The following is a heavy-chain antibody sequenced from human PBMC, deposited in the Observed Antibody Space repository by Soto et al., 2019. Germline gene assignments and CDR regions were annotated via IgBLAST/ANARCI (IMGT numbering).Heavy chain of an antibody. CDR1: GYTFTSYA. CDR3: AREYYDFWSGFEDYYYGMDV. V-gene: IGHV1-3*01. J-gene: IGHJ6*02. Sequence: ASVKVSCKASGYTFTSYAMHWVRQAPGQRLEWMGWINAGNGNTKYSQKFQGRVTITRDTSASTAYMELSSLRSEDTAVYYCAREYYDFWSGFEDYYYGMDVWGQGTTVTVSS. D-gene: IGHD3-3*01. CDR2: INAGNGNT.